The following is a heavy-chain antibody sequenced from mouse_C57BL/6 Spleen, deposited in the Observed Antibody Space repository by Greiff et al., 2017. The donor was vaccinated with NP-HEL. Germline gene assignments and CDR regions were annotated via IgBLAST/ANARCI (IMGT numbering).Heavy chain of an antibody. CDR3: ARGLHYYGSSYKDFDY. Sequence: VQLQQSGPELVKPGASVKMSCKASGYTFTDYNMHWVKQSHGKSLEWIGYINPNNGGTSYNQKFKGKATLTVNKSSSTAYMELRSLTSEDSAVYYCARGLHYYGSSYKDFDYRGQGTTLTVSS. CDR1: GYTFTDYN. V-gene: IGHV1-22*01. J-gene: IGHJ2*01. D-gene: IGHD1-1*01. CDR2: INPNNGGT.